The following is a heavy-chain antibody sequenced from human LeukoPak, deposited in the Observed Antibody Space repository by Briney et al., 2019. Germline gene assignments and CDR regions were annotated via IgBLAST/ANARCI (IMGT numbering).Heavy chain of an antibody. CDR1: GYIFTGYY. V-gene: IGHV1-2*02. J-gene: IGHJ4*02. Sequence: GASVKVSCKASGYIFTGYYMHWVRQAPGQGLEWMGWINPNSGGTNYAQKFQGRVTMTRDTSISTAYMELSRLRSDDTAVYYCAQLLGYCSGGSCLQADYWGQGTLVTVSS. D-gene: IGHD2-15*01. CDR3: AQLLGYCSGGSCLQADY. CDR2: INPNSGGT.